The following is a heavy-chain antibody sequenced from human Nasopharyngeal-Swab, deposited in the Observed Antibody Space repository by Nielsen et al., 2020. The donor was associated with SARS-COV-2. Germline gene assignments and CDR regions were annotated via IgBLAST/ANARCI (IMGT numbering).Heavy chain of an antibody. V-gene: IGHV3-23*01. D-gene: IGHD4-17*01. CDR3: AKDHVKYGDYVRYDYGMDV. CDR2: ISGSGGST. Sequence: GESLKISCAASGFTFSSYAMGWVRQAPGKGLERVSAISGSGGSTYYADSVKGRFTISRDNSKNTLYLQMNSLRAEDTAVYYCAKDHVKYGDYVRYDYGMDVWGQGTTVTVSS. CDR1: GFTFSSYA. J-gene: IGHJ6*02.